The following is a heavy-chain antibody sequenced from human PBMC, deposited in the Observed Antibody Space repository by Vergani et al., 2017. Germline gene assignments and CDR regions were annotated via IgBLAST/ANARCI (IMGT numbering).Heavy chain of an antibody. V-gene: IGHV4-34*01. Sequence: QVQLQQWGAGLLKPSETLSLTCAVYGGSFSGYYWSWIRQPPGKGLEWIGEINHSGSTNYNPSRKSRVTISVDTSKNQFSLKLSSVTAADTAVYYCARVEYSYGFSDWFDPWGQGTLVTVSS. D-gene: IGHD5-18*01. J-gene: IGHJ5*02. CDR3: ARVEYSYGFSDWFDP. CDR2: INHSGST. CDR1: GGSFSGYY.